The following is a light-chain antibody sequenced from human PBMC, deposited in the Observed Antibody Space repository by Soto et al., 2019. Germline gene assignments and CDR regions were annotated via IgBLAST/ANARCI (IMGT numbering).Light chain of an antibody. CDR1: SSDVGGYNY. V-gene: IGLV2-14*01. J-gene: IGLJ1*01. Sequence: QSALTQPASGSGSPGQSITISCTGTSSDVGGYNYVSWYQQHPGKAPKLMIYEVSNRPSGVSNRFSGSKSGNTASLTISGLQAEDEADYYGSSYTSSSTPYVFGTGTKVTVL. CDR2: EVS. CDR3: SSYTSSSTPYV.